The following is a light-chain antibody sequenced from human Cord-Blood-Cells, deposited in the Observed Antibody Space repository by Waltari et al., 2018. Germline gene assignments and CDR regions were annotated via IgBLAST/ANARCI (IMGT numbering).Light chain of an antibody. Sequence: SSELTQDPAVSVALGQTVRITCQGDSLRSYYASWYQQKPGQAPVLVIYGKNNRPSGIPDRFAGSSSGNTASLTSTGAQAEDEADYYCNSLDSSGNHVVFGGGTKLTVL. CDR1: SLRSYY. J-gene: IGLJ2*01. CDR2: GKN. V-gene: IGLV3-19*01. CDR3: NSLDSSGNHVV.